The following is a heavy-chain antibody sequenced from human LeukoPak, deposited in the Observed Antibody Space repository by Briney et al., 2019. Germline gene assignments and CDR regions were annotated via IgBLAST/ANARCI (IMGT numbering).Heavy chain of an antibody. CDR3: ARAKSLVGATRGSGYYMDV. Sequence: GASVKVSCKASRYTFTSYDINWVRQATGQELEWMGWMNPNSGNTGYAQKFQGRVTMTRNTSISTAYMELSSLRSEDTAVYYCARAKSLVGATRGSGYYMDVWGKGTTVTVSS. CDR2: MNPNSGNT. V-gene: IGHV1-8*01. D-gene: IGHD1-26*01. CDR1: RYTFTSYD. J-gene: IGHJ6*03.